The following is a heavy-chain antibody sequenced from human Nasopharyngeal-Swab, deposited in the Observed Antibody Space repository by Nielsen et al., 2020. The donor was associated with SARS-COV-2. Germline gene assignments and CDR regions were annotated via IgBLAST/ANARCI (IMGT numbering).Heavy chain of an antibody. CDR2: ISGSGDRT. Sequence: GESLKISCAASGFTFSSYAMTWVRQAPGKGLEWVSAISGSGDRTYYAESVRGRFTISRDNSKNALYLQMNSLRAEDTAVYYCAKEERSSSWYVTFDYWGQGTLVTVPS. CDR3: AKEERSSSWYVTFDY. J-gene: IGHJ4*02. V-gene: IGHV3-23*01. D-gene: IGHD6-13*01. CDR1: GFTFSSYA.